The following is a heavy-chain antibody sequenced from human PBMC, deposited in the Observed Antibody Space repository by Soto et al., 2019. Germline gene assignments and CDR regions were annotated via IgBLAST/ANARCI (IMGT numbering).Heavy chain of an antibody. CDR1: GGSISSGGYY. V-gene: IGHV4-31*03. CDR3: ATIEGYNTALES. CDR2: IYYSGNT. J-gene: IGHJ5*02. D-gene: IGHD2-2*02. Sequence: QVQLQESGPGLVKPSQTLSLTCTVSGGSISSGGYYWSWIRPHPGKGLEWIGYIYYSGNTYYNPSHMTRVRRSVATSKNQSPPQLSSVTAADTAVDYCATIEGYNTALESWGQGTLFTVSS.